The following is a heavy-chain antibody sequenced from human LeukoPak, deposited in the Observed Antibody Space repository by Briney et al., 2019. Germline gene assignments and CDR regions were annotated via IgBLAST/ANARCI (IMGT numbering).Heavy chain of an antibody. J-gene: IGHJ4*02. CDR3: ARDPGSLDTSLD. CDR1: GYTFSSYG. Sequence: GASVKVSCKASGYTFSSYGITWVRQAPGQGLEWMGWINPNSGGTNYAQKFQGRVTMTRDTSISTAYMELSRLRSDDTAVYYCARDPGSLDTSLDWGQGTLVTVSS. D-gene: IGHD2/OR15-2a*01. V-gene: IGHV1-2*02. CDR2: INPNSGGT.